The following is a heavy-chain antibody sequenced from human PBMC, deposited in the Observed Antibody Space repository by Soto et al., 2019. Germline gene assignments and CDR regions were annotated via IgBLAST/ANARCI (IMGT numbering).Heavy chain of an antibody. Sequence: GGSLRLSWAASGFTFSDAWMTWLRQTPGRGLEWVGRIKNKRSDEATDYAAAVKGRFIISRDDSKNTLYLQMHSLTTEDTAVYYCSTDGLNYGSFDYWGQGTLVTVSS. J-gene: IGHJ4*02. CDR3: STDGLNYGSFDY. V-gene: IGHV3-15*01. CDR1: GFTFSDAW. D-gene: IGHD1-7*01. CDR2: IKNKRSDEAT.